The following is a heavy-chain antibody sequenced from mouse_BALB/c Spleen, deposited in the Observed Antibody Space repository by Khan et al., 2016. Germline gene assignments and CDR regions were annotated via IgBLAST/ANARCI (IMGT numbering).Heavy chain of an antibody. J-gene: IGHJ4*01. CDR2: IDPENGDT. Sequence: VQLQQSGAELVRSGASVKLSCSASGFNINDYYMHWVKQRPEQGLEWIGWIDPENGDTEYAPKFQGKATMNADSSSNTAYLHLSSLTSEDTAVYYCNASDYNAMDYRSQGTSVTVSS. CDR3: NASDYNAMDY. CDR1: GFNINDYY. V-gene: IGHV14-4*02.